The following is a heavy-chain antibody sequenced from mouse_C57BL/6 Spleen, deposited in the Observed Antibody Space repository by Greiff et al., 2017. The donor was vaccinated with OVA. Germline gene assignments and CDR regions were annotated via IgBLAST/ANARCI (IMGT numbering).Heavy chain of an antibody. J-gene: IGHJ1*03. CDR3: AKALYSYGRSWYFDF. D-gene: IGHD1-1*01. V-gene: IGHV1-61*01. CDR2: IYPYDSET. CDR1: GYTFTSYW. Sequence: VQLQQSGAELVRPGSSVKLSCKASGYTFTSYWLDWVKQRPGQGLAWIGNIYPYDSETHYNQKFKNKATLTVDKSYSTAYMQLSSLTSEVSSVYYWAKALYSYGRSWYFDFWGTGTTLTVSS.